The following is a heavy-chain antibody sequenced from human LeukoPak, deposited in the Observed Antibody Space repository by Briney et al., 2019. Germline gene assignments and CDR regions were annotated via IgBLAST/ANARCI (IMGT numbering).Heavy chain of an antibody. Sequence: SETLSLTCTVSGDSTRTFSDYWGWIRQSPGKVLEYIGTIHSSGSTHYNPSLKSRVTISVDTSKNQLSLRLRSVTATDTAVYYCARGRLRTASDSWGQGTLVTVSS. CDR1: GDSTRTFSDY. D-gene: IGHD5-12*01. CDR3: ARGRLRTASDS. V-gene: IGHV4-39*01. J-gene: IGHJ4*02. CDR2: IHSSGST.